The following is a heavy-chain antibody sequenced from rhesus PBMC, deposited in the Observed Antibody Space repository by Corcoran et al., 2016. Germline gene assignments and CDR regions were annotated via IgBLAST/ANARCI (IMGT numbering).Heavy chain of an antibody. V-gene: IGHV4-147*01. CDR3: ARGPRSHNSLDV. J-gene: IGHJ5-2*02. D-gene: IGHD1-44*02. CDR1: GGSISSHY. CDR2: IYGGSGST. Sequence: QVQLQESGPGLVKPSETLSLTCAVSGGSISSHYWSWLRQSPGKGLEWIGYIYGGSGSTSYNPSLKSRVTISTDTSKNQFSLKLSSVTAADTAVYYCARGPRSHNSLDVWGRGVLVTVSS.